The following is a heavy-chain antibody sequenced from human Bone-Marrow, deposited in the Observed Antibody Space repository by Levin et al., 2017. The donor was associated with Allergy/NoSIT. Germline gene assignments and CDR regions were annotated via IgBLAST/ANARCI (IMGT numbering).Heavy chain of an antibody. CDR2: IKNRFDGETT. D-gene: IGHD4-17*01. CDR1: GFTFTYAW. V-gene: IGHV3-15*07. CDR3: STDYDDYGTEYFRH. Sequence: GGSLRLSCAASGFTFTYAWMNWFRQAPGRGLECVGRIKNRFDGETTDYAAPVKGRFTISRDDSKNTLYLQMNSLKTEDTAVYYCSTDYDDYGTEYFRHWGQGTLVTVSS. J-gene: IGHJ1*01.